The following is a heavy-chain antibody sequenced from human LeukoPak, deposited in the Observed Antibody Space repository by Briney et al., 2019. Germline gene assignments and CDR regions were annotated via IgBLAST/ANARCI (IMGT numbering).Heavy chain of an antibody. CDR1: GYTFINYG. Sequence: ASVKVSCKASGYTFINYGISWVRQAPGQGLEWMGWITPYSGNTNYAQNLQGRVTMTTDTSTSTAYMELRSLRSDDTAVYYCARGEGFLEYWGQGTLVTVSS. CDR2: ITPYSGNT. D-gene: IGHD3-3*01. CDR3: ARGEGFLEY. V-gene: IGHV1-18*01. J-gene: IGHJ4*02.